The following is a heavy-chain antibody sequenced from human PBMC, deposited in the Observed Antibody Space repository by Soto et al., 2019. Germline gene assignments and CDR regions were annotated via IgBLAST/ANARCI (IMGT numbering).Heavy chain of an antibody. J-gene: IGHJ6*02. D-gene: IGHD2-15*01. CDR3: TYCSGGSCFYYYYYGMDV. CDR2: IIPIFGTA. V-gene: IGHV1-69*06. Sequence: SVKVSCKASGGTFSSYAISWVRQAPGQGLEWMGGIIPIFGTANYAQRFQGRVTITADKSTSTAYMELSSLRSEDTAVYYCTYCSGGSCFYYYYYGMDVWGQGTTVTVSS. CDR1: GGTFSSYA.